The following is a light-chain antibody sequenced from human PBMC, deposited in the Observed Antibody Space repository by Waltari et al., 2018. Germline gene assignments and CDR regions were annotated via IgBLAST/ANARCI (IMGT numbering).Light chain of an antibody. Sequence: NLMLTQPHAVSESPGKTVTLSCTRSSGSIVSSFVQWSQQRPGSAPTLVLYEDSQRPSEVPDRFSGSIDRSSNSASLTISGLTTEDEADYYCQSYDSAGVKVFGGGTKLTVL. CDR1: SGSIVSSF. CDR3: QSYDSAGVKV. J-gene: IGLJ2*01. V-gene: IGLV6-57*03. CDR2: EDS.